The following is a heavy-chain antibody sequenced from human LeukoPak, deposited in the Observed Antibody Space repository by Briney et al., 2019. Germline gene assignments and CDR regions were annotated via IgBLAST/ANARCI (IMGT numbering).Heavy chain of an antibody. D-gene: IGHD4-11*01. Sequence: GGSLRLSCAASGFTFSSYWMSWVRQAPGKGLEWVANIKEDGSENYFVDSVKGRFTISRDNAKNSLYLQMNSLRAEDTAVYYCARGMTTVTHWGQGTLVTVSS. J-gene: IGHJ4*02. CDR2: IKEDGSEN. CDR3: ARGMTTVTH. CDR1: GFTFSSYW. V-gene: IGHV3-7*01.